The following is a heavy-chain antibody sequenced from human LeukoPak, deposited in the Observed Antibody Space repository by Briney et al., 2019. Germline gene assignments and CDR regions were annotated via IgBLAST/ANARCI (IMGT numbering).Heavy chain of an antibody. Sequence: SETLSLTCTVSGDSIRSNNYYWGWIRQPPGKGLEWIGSIYDTGSIFYNPSLKSRVIISVDTSKNQFSLKLSSVTAADTAVYYCQSRFLEWLLDYWGQGTLVTVSS. CDR1: GDSIRSNNYY. CDR2: IYDTGSI. J-gene: IGHJ4*02. CDR3: QSRFLEWLLDY. D-gene: IGHD3-3*01. V-gene: IGHV4-39*01.